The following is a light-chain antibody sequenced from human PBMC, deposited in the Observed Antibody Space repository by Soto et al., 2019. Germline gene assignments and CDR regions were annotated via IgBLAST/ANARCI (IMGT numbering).Light chain of an antibody. J-gene: IGLJ2*01. CDR2: GNS. CDR3: QSYDSSLSGHVV. CDR1: SNSIGAGYD. Sequence: QSVLTQPPSVSGAPGQRVTISCTGSSNSIGAGYDVHWYQQLPGTAPKLLIYGNSNRPSGVPDRFSGSKSGTSASLAITGLQAEDEADYYCQSYDSSLSGHVVFGGGTKLTVL. V-gene: IGLV1-40*01.